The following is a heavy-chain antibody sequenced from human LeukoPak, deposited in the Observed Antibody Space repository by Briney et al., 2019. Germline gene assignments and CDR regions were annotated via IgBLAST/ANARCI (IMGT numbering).Heavy chain of an antibody. D-gene: IGHD2-2*01. CDR2: ISGSGGST. V-gene: IGHV3-23*01. CDR3: AKDAICSSTSCYVDY. J-gene: IGHJ4*02. CDR1: GFTFSSYA. Sequence: GGSLRLSCAASGFTFSSYAMSWVRQAPGKGLEWVSAISGSGGSTYYADSVKGRLTIPRDNSKNTLYLQMNSLRAEDTAVYYCAKDAICSSTSCYVDYWGQGTLVTVSS.